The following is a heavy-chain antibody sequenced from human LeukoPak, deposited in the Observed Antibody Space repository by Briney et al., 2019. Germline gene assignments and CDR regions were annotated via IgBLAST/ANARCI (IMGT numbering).Heavy chain of an antibody. CDR2: INTNTGNP. CDR1: GYTFTSYA. V-gene: IGHV7-4-1*02. Sequence: ASVKVSCKASGYTFTSYARNWVRQAPGQGLEWMGWINTNTGNPTHAQGFTGRFVFSLDTSVSTAYLQISSLKAEDTAVYYCARDHWRDYFDYWGQGTLVTVSS. D-gene: IGHD3-3*01. CDR3: ARDHWRDYFDY. J-gene: IGHJ4*02.